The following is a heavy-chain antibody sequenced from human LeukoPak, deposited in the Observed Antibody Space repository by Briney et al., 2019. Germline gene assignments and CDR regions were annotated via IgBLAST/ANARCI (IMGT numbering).Heavy chain of an antibody. J-gene: IGHJ6*02. D-gene: IGHD2-2*01. CDR1: GGTFSSYA. CDR3: ARDRVVVVPAAQAIYYYYYGMDV. Sequence: SVKVSCKASGGTFSSYAISWVRQAPGQGLEWMGGIIPILGTANYAQKFQGRVTITADESTSTAYMELSSLRSEDTAVYYCARDRVVVVPAAQAIYYYYYGMDVWGQGITVTVSS. CDR2: IIPILGTA. V-gene: IGHV1-69*13.